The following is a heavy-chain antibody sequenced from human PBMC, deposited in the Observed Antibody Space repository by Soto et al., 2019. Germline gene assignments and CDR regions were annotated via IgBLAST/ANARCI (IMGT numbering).Heavy chain of an antibody. CDR1: EYTFTDYF. V-gene: IGHV1-46*03. D-gene: IGHD3-16*01. CDR3: IGEEWGMRDFDD. J-gene: IGHJ4*02. Sequence: QVQLVQSGAEVKKPGASVKLSCQASEYTFTDYFIHWVRQAPGQGLEWMGLINLGGTTTTYAQKLQGRLTIIRASSTRTAYMELSSLRSEEPAVYYCIGEEWGMRDFDDWGQGTLVSVSS. CDR2: INLGGTTT.